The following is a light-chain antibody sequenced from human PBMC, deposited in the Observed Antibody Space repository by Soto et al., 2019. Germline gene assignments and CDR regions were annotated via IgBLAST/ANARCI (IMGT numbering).Light chain of an antibody. CDR2: EVS. J-gene: IGLJ1*01. V-gene: IGLV2-14*01. CDR1: SSDVGGYKH. CDR3: NSQRSSGTRV. Sequence: ALAQPASVSGSPGQSITISCTGTSSDVGGYKHVSWYQHHPGKAPKLMIYEVSNRPSGVSNRFSGSKSGYTASLTISGLQAEDEADYYCNSQRSSGTRVFGTGTKVTVL.